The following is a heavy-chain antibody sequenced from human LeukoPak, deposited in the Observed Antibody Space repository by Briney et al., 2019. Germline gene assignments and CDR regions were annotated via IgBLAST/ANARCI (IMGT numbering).Heavy chain of an antibody. J-gene: IGHJ4*02. CDR3: ARGRYCSSTSCYTDFDY. D-gene: IGHD2-2*02. Sequence: SETLSLTCAVYGGSFSGYSGSWIRQPPGKGLEWIGEINHSGSTNYNPSLKSRVTISVDTSKNQFSLKLSSVTAADTAVYYCARGRYCSSTSCYTDFDYWGQGTLVTVSS. V-gene: IGHV4-34*01. CDR2: INHSGST. CDR1: GGSFSGYS.